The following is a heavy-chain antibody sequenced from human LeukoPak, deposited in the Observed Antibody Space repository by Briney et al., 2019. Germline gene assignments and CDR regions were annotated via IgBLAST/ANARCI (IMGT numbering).Heavy chain of an antibody. CDR2: ISSSSTYI. CDR1: GFTFDDYG. V-gene: IGHV3-21*01. CDR3: ASDDYGGFDI. Sequence: PGGSLRLSCAASGFTFDDYGMNWVRQAPGKGLEWVSSISSSSTYIYYADSVKGRFTISRDNAKNSLYLQMNSLRAEDTGVYYCASDDYGGFDIWGQGTMVTVSS. J-gene: IGHJ3*02. D-gene: IGHD4-23*01.